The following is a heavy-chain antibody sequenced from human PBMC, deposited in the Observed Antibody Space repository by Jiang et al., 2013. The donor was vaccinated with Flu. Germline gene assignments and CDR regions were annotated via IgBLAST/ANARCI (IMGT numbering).Heavy chain of an antibody. D-gene: IGHD3-16*02. CDR1: GYTLSELP. CDR3: ATASLVTFGGVIVPFEY. Sequence: GAEVKKPGASVKVSCNVSGYTLSELPMHWVRQAPGKGLEWMGGLHPEDGETIYAQKFQGRVTMTDDTSTDTAYMEMSGLRSEDTAMYFCATASLVTFGGVIVPFEYWGQGTLVTVSS. J-gene: IGHJ4*02. V-gene: IGHV1-24*01. CDR2: LHPEDGET.